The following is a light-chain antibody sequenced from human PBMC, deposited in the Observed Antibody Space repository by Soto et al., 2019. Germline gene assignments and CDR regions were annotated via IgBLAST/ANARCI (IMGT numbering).Light chain of an antibody. V-gene: IGLV2-8*01. CDR1: SSDVGGYNY. CDR2: EVS. J-gene: IGLJ1*01. CDR3: SSYAGSSLYV. Sequence: QSALTQPPSASGSPGQSVTISCTGTSSDVGGYNYVSWYQQHPGKAPKLMIYEVSKRPSGVPDRFSGSKSSNTASLTVSGLQAEDEADYYCSSYAGSSLYVFGTGTKVTVL.